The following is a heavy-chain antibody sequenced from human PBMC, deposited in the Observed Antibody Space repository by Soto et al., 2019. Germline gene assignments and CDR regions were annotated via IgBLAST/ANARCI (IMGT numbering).Heavy chain of an antibody. V-gene: IGHV3-7*01. Sequence: EVQLVESGGGLVQPGGSLRLSCAASGFTFSSYWMSWVHQAPGKGLEWVTNIKQDGSEKYYVDSVKGRFTISRDNAKNSLYLQMNSLRAEDTAVYYCASHRFGEGYFDYWGQGTLVTVSS. CDR3: ASHRFGEGYFDY. J-gene: IGHJ4*02. CDR2: IKQDGSEK. CDR1: GFTFSSYW. D-gene: IGHD3-10*01.